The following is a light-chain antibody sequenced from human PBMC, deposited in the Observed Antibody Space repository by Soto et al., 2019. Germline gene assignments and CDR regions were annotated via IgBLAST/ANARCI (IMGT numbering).Light chain of an antibody. Sequence: AIRMTQSPSSFSASTGDRVTIPCRASQGISSYLAWYQQKPGKAPKLLIYAASTLQSGVPSRFSGSGSGTDFTLTISCLQSEDVATYYCQQYYSYRITLGQGTRLEIK. CDR1: QGISSY. V-gene: IGKV1-8*01. CDR2: AAS. J-gene: IGKJ5*01. CDR3: QQYYSYRIT.